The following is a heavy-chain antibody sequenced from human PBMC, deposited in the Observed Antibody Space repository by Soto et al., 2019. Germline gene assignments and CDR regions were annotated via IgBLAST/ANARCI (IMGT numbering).Heavy chain of an antibody. Sequence: GGSLRLSCAASGFTFSSYSMNWVRQAPGKGLEWVSSISSSSSYIYYADSVKGRFTISRDNAKNSLYLQMNSPRAEDTAVYYCARARMEWLRFRYYYYGMDVWGQGTTVTVSS. CDR2: ISSSSSYI. CDR3: ARARMEWLRFRYYYYGMDV. J-gene: IGHJ6*02. V-gene: IGHV3-21*01. D-gene: IGHD5-12*01. CDR1: GFTFSSYS.